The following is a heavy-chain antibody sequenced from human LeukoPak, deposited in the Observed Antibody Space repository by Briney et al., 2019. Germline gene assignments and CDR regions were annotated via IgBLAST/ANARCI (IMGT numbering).Heavy chain of an antibody. D-gene: IGHD6-13*01. J-gene: IGHJ5*01. V-gene: IGHV3-7*01. CDR2: ISQDGSKK. Sequence: PGGSLRLSCAASGFSFSKYWMNWVRQAPGKGLEWVATISQDGSKKYLADFVKGRFTISRDNARNSLYLQMTSLRGDDTAVYYCVRSKVVAEAGKSWFDPWGQGTRVTVTS. CDR3: VRSKVVAEAGKSWFDP. CDR1: GFSFSKYW.